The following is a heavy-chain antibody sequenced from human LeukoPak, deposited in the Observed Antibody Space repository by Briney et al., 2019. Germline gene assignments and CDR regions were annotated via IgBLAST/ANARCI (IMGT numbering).Heavy chain of an antibody. Sequence: SQTLSLTCAVSGGSISSGGYSWSWIQQPPGKGLEWIGYIYHSGSTYYNPSLKSRVTISVDRSKNQFSLKLSSVTAADTAVYYCALDPRVGYFGLWGQGTLVTVSS. CDR1: GGSISSGGYS. J-gene: IGHJ4*02. V-gene: IGHV4-30-2*01. CDR3: ALDPRVGYFGL. CDR2: IYHSGST. D-gene: IGHD3-9*01.